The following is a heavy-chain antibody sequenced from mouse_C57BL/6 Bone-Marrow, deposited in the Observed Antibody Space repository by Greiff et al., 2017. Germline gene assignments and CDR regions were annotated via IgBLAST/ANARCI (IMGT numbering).Heavy chain of an antibody. Sequence: VQLQQPGAELVKPGASVKLSCKASGYTFTSYWMQWVNQRPGQGLEWIGEIDPSDSYTNYNQKFKGKATLTVDTSSSTAYMQLSSLTSEDSAVYYCARETTMVSAWFAYWGQGTLVTVSA. CDR1: GYTFTSYW. V-gene: IGHV1-50*01. J-gene: IGHJ3*01. D-gene: IGHD2-2*01. CDR3: ARETTMVSAWFAY. CDR2: IDPSDSYT.